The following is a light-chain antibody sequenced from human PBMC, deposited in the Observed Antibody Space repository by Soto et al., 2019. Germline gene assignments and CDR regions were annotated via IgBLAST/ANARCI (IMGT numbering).Light chain of an antibody. Sequence: TQSPSSLSASVGDRVTIACQASQDISNYLAWYQQKPGQAPRLLIYAASSRATGIPDRFSGSGSGTDFTLTIDGLEPEDFVVYYCQQYGYSPITFGQGTRLEIK. CDR2: AAS. CDR3: QQYGYSPIT. CDR1: QDISNY. J-gene: IGKJ5*01. V-gene: IGKV3-20*01.